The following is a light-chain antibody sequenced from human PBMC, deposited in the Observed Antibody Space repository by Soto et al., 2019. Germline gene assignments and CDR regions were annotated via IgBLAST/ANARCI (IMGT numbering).Light chain of an antibody. CDR1: SSDVGGSNY. CDR2: DVS. CDR3: GSYSSSSTLYA. Sequence: QSALTQPASVSGSPGQSITISCTGTSSDVGGSNYVSWYQQHPGKAPKLMIYDVSNRPSGVSNRFSGSKSGNTASLTISGLQAEDEADYYCGSYSSSSTLYAFGTGTKLTVL. J-gene: IGLJ1*01. V-gene: IGLV2-14*03.